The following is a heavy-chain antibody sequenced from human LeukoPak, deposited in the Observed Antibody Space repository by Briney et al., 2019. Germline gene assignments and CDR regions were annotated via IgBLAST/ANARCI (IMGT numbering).Heavy chain of an antibody. CDR2: ISAYNGNT. CDR1: GYTFTSYG. D-gene: IGHD5-18*01. V-gene: IGHV1-18*01. CDR3: ARVSYGYYWFDP. Sequence: GAPVKVSCKASGYTFTSYGISWVRQAPGQGLEWMGWISAYNGNTNYAQKLQGRVTMTTDTSTSTAYMELRSLISDDTAVYYCARVSYGYYWFDPWGQGTLVTVSS. J-gene: IGHJ5*02.